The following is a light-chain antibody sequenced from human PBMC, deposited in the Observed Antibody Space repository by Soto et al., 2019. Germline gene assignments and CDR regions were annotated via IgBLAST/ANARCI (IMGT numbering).Light chain of an antibody. Sequence: EIVLTQSPATLSLSPGERATLSCRASQSVSSYLAWYQQKPGQAPRLLIYDASSRVTGIPARFSGSGSGTDFTLTISSLEPEDFAFYYCQQRSNWPGTFGQGTKLEIK. V-gene: IGKV3-11*01. CDR3: QQRSNWPGT. J-gene: IGKJ2*01. CDR2: DAS. CDR1: QSVSSY.